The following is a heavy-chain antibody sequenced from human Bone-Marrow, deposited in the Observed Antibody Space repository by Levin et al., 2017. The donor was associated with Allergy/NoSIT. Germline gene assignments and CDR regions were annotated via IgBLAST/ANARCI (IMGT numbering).Heavy chain of an antibody. Sequence: KTGESLKISCKASGYTFTDYFIHWVRQAPGQGLEWVGWVNPNSGGKNFAQKFQGRVILTTDTSISTAHIEVTRLTSDDTAVYYCARDLFSYSWSGEGPAPTHYGMDVWGHGTTVTVSS. V-gene: IGHV1-2*02. CDR1: GYTFTDYF. CDR2: VNPNSGGK. D-gene: IGHD6-13*01. CDR3: ARDLFSYSWSGEGPAPTHYGMDV. J-gene: IGHJ6*02.